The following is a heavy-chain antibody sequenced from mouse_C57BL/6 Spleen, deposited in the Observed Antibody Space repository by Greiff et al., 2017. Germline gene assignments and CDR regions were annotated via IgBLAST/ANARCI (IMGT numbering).Heavy chain of an antibody. CDR1: GYTFTSYW. V-gene: IGHV1-52*01. Sequence: QLQQPGAELVRPGSSVKLSCKASGYTFTSYWMHWVKQRPIQGLEWIGNIDPSDSETHYNQKFKDKATLTVDKSSSTAYMQLSSLTSEDSAVYYCARSMVTLDYWGQGTTLTVSS. CDR2: IDPSDSET. CDR3: ARSMVTLDY. D-gene: IGHD2-3*01. J-gene: IGHJ2*01.